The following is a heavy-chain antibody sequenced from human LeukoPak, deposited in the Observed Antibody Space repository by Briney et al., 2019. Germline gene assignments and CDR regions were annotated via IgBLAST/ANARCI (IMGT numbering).Heavy chain of an antibody. J-gene: IGHJ3*01. V-gene: IGHV3-33*01. CDR1: RSTFSNHG. Sequence: GRSLRLSCAASRSTFSNHGMHWVRQAPGKGLEWVAIIWYDGSQKYYADSVKGRFTISRDNSKNTLYLQMNSLRAEDTAVYYCARSRTLWGAFDVWGQGTMVTVSS. D-gene: IGHD2-21*01. CDR2: IWYDGSQK. CDR3: ARSRTLWGAFDV.